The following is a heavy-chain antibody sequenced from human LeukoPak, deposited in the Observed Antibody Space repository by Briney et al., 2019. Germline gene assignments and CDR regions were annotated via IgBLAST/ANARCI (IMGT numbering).Heavy chain of an antibody. CDR1: GGSISSYY. V-gene: IGHV4-59*01. D-gene: IGHD4-17*01. J-gene: IGHJ3*02. CDR3: VIDIAYGVYRDAFDI. Sequence: SETLYLTCTVSGGSISSYYWRWIRQPPGKGLEWIGFIYYSGSSNYNPSLKRRVTISVDTSKIQFSLKLSSVTAADTAVYYCVIDIAYGVYRDAFDIWGQGTMVTVSS. CDR2: IYYSGSS.